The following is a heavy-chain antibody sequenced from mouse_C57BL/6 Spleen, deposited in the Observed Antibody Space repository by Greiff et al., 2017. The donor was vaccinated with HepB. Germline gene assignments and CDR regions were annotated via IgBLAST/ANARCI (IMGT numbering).Heavy chain of an antibody. J-gene: IGHJ2*01. CDR3: ARRGYYDYDGVYFDY. V-gene: IGHV1-82*01. CDR2: IYPGDGDT. Sequence: VQRVESGPELVKPGASVKISCKASGYAFSSSWMNWVKQRPGKGLEWIGRIYPGDGDTNYNGKFKGKATLTADKSSSTAYMQLSSLTSEDSAVYFCARRGYYDYDGVYFDYWGQGTTLTVSS. D-gene: IGHD2-4*01. CDR1: GYAFSSSW.